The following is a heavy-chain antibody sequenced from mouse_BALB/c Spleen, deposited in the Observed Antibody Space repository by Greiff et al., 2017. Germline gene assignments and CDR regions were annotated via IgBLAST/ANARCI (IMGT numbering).Heavy chain of an antibody. D-gene: IGHD2-14*01. CDR2: ISSGSSTI. V-gene: IGHV5-17*02. Sequence: DVQLVESGGGLVQPGGSRKLSCAASGFTFSSFGMHWVRQAPEKGLEWVAYISSGSSTIYYADTVKGRFTISRDNPKNTLFLQMTSLRSEDTAMYYCARWGYDRGAYAMDYWGQGTSVTVSS. CDR3: ARWGYDRGAYAMDY. CDR1: GFTFSSFG. J-gene: IGHJ4*01.